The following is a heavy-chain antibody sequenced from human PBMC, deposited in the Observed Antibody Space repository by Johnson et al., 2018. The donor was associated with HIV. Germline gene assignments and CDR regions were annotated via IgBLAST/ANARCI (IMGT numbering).Heavy chain of an antibody. CDR3: TTDLIRRYYGSGLRDAFDI. CDR1: GFTFSNAW. V-gene: IGHV3-15*01. J-gene: IGHJ3*02. D-gene: IGHD3-10*01. CDR2: IKSKTDGGTT. Sequence: VQLVESGGGLVQPGGSLRLSCAASGFTFSNAWMNWVRQAPGKGLEWIGRIKSKTDGGTTDYAAPVKGRFTISRDDSKNTLYVQMNSLKTEDTAVYYCTTDLIRRYYGSGLRDAFDIWGQGTMVTVSS.